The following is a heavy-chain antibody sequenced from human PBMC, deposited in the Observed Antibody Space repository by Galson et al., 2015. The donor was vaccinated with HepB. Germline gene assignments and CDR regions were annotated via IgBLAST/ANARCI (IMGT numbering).Heavy chain of an antibody. Sequence: SLRLSCAASGFTFSSYAMSWVRQAPGKGLEWVSAISGSGGSTYYADSVKGRFTISRDNSKNTLYLQMNSLRAEDTAVYYCAKMEDIVVVPAPGHYFDYWGQGTLVTVSS. D-gene: IGHD2-2*01. CDR2: ISGSGGST. V-gene: IGHV3-23*01. J-gene: IGHJ4*02. CDR1: GFTFSSYA. CDR3: AKMEDIVVVPAPGHYFDY.